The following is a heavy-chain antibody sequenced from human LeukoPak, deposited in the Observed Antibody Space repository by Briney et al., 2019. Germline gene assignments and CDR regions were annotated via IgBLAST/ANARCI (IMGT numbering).Heavy chain of an antibody. CDR2: TYYSGST. CDR1: GGSISSYY. Sequence: SETLSLTCTVSGGSISSYYWSWIRQPPGKGLEWIGDTYYSGSTNYNPSLRSRVTISVDTSKNQFSLKLSSVTAADTAVYYCARGRIAVAGTKNYFDYWGQGTLVTVSS. V-gene: IGHV4-59*01. J-gene: IGHJ4*02. D-gene: IGHD6-19*01. CDR3: ARGRIAVAGTKNYFDY.